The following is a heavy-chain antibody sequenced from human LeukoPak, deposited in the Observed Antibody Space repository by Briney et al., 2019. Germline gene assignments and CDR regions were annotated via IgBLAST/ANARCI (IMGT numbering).Heavy chain of an antibody. J-gene: IGHJ1*01. CDR2: ISSGSGTI. CDR1: GFTFSSFE. V-gene: IGHV3-48*03. CDR3: VEFFHH. Sequence: GGSLRLSCAASGFTFSSFEMNWVRQAPGKGLEWLSYISSGSGTIYYADSVKGRFTISRDNAKNSLYLQMNSLRDEDTAVYYCVEFFHHWGQGTLVTVSS.